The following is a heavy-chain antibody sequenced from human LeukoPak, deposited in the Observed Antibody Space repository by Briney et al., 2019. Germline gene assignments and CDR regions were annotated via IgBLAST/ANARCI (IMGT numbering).Heavy chain of an antibody. V-gene: IGHV3-21*01. CDR2: ISSSSSYI. Sequence: PGGSLRLSCAASGFTFSSYSMNWVRQAPGKGLEWVSSISSSSSYIYYADSVKGRFTISRDNAKNSLYLQMNSLRAEDTAVYYCARDGHYYDSLLLGWVEYYFDYWGQGTLVTVSS. CDR3: ARDGHYYDSLLLGWVEYYFDY. D-gene: IGHD3-22*01. CDR1: GFTFSSYS. J-gene: IGHJ4*02.